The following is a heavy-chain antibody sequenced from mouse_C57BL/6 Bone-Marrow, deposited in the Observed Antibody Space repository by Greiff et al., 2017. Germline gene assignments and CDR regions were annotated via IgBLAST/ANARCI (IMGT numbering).Heavy chain of an antibody. CDR3: SRQFTTVLAGKYFDV. D-gene: IGHD1-1*01. CDR2: ISGGGGNT. J-gene: IGHJ1*01. CDR1: GFTISSYT. Sequence: EVKLVESGGGLVKPGGSLKLSCAASGFTISSYTMSWVRQTPEKRLQWVATISGGGGNTYYPDHVKGRFSISRDTDKNILYMKMSRLMPKDTALYYGSRQFTTVLAGKYFDVWGPGTTVTVSS. V-gene: IGHV5-9*01.